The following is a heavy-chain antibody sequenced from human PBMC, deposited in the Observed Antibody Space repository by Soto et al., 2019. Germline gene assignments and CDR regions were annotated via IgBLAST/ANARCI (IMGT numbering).Heavy chain of an antibody. CDR3: ARGGGSTFNWFDP. D-gene: IGHD2-15*01. CDR2: LYYSGNT. CDR1: GGSISSFNYF. Sequence: SETLSLTCTVSGGSISSFNYFWGWIRQPPRKGLEWIGSLYYSGNTYYHPSLQSRVTISVDTSKKQCTLTLRSVTAADTAVYYCARGGGSTFNWFDPWGQGTLVTVSA. V-gene: IGHV4-39*01. J-gene: IGHJ5*02.